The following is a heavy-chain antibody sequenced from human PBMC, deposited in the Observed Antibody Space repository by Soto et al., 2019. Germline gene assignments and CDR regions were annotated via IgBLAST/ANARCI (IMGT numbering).Heavy chain of an antibody. J-gene: IGHJ6*02. V-gene: IGHV4-39*01. Sequence: QLQLQAAGPGLVKPSETLSLTCTVSGGSISSSSYYGGGIRPPPGKGLEWIGNSYYSGSTYYNPSLKSRVTISVDTSKNQFYLTLSSVTAADTAVYYCARGIRIAVAGGTYYYYGMDVWGQGTTVTVSS. CDR2: SYYSGST. D-gene: IGHD6-19*01. CDR1: GGSISSSSYY. CDR3: ARGIRIAVAGGTYYYYGMDV.